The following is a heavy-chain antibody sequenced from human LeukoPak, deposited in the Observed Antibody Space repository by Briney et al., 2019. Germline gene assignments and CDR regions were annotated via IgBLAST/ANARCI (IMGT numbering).Heavy chain of an antibody. CDR1: GFTFSIYG. CDR2: ISGGGGST. D-gene: IGHD3-10*01. CDR3: GKTPFREKGSGSYSFDS. V-gene: IGHV3-23*01. J-gene: IGHJ4*02. Sequence: GGSLRLSCAASGFTFSIYGMSWVRQAPGKGLEWVSAISGGGGSTYYADSVKGRFTISRDNSKNTLYLQMNSLRAEDTAVYYCGKTPFREKGSGSYSFDSWGQGTLVTVSS.